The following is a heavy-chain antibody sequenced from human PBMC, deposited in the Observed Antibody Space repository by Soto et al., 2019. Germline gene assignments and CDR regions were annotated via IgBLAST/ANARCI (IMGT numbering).Heavy chain of an antibody. Sequence: QVQLVQSGAEVKKPGSSVKVSCKASGGTFSSYAISWVRQAPGQGLEWMGGIIPIFGTANYAQKFQGRVTITADETTSTAYMELSSLRSEDTAVYYCARDANHYYDSSGRFDYWGQGTLVTVSS. D-gene: IGHD3-22*01. CDR3: ARDANHYYDSSGRFDY. J-gene: IGHJ4*02. CDR1: GGTFSSYA. V-gene: IGHV1-69*01. CDR2: IIPIFGTA.